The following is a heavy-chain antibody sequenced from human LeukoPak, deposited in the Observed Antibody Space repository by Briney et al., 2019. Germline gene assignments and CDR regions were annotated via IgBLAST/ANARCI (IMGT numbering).Heavy chain of an antibody. D-gene: IGHD2-2*01. CDR3: AREWENCRSTSCGYYFDY. CDR1: GYTFTKNA. CDR2: VSTYNGDT. Sequence: GASVNVTCNSCGYTFTKNAMNRMRQAPGQRLEWMGWVSTYNGDTKYEQNFKDRVNITRDTSTTTVYMELWGQRSDDTAVYYCAREWENCRSTSCGYYFDYCGQGALVTVVS. J-gene: IGHJ4*02. V-gene: IGHV1-18*01.